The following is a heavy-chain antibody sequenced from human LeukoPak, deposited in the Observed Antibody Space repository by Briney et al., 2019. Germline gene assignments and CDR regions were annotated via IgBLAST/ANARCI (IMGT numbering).Heavy chain of an antibody. CDR2: INHSGST. CDR3: ARGSRLTGTFDI. J-gene: IGHJ3*02. CDR1: GGSFSGYY. Sequence: PSETLSLTCALYGGSFSGYYWTWIRQPPGKGLEWIGEINHSGSTNYSPSLKSRVTISLDTSKNQFSLKLTSVIAADTAVYYCARGSRLTGTFDIWGQGTMVTVSS. D-gene: IGHD3-9*01. V-gene: IGHV4-34*01.